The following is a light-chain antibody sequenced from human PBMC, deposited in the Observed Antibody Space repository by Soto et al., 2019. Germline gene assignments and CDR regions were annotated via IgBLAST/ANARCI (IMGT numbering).Light chain of an antibody. J-gene: IGKJ5*01. CDR2: GAS. CDR1: QGISSY. CDR3: QQLNSYPSMT. Sequence: IQLTQSPSSLSASVGDRVTITCRASQGISSYLAWYQQKPGKAPKLLIYGASTLQSGVPSRFRGSGSGTDFTLTISSLQPEDFATYYCQQLNSYPSMTFGQGTRLEIK. V-gene: IGKV1-9*01.